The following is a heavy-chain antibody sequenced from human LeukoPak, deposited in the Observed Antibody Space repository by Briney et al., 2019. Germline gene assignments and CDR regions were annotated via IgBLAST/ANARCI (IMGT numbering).Heavy chain of an antibody. CDR1: GGSISSGGYY. V-gene: IGHV4-31*03. CDR2: IYYSGST. CDR3: ARGSFYGGYDGNWFDP. J-gene: IGHJ5*02. D-gene: IGHD5-12*01. Sequence: SQTLSLTCTVSGGSISSGGYYWSWIRQHPGKGLEWIGYIYYSGSTYYNPSLKSRVTISVDTSKNQFSLKLSSVTAADTAVYYCARGSFYGGYDGNWFDPWGQGTLVTVSS.